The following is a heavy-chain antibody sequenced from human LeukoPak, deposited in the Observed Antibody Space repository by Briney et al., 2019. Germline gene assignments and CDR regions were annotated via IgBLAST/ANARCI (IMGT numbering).Heavy chain of an antibody. V-gene: IGHV4-34*01. CDR3: AREEMPGKFDY. D-gene: IGHD1-26*01. Sequence: SETLSLTCAVYGGSFSGYYWSWIRQPPGKGLEWIGEMNHSGSTNYNPSLKSRVTISVDTSKNQFSLRLSSVTAADTAMYFCAREEMPGKFDYWGQGTLVTVSS. CDR1: GGSFSGYY. J-gene: IGHJ4*02. CDR2: MNHSGST.